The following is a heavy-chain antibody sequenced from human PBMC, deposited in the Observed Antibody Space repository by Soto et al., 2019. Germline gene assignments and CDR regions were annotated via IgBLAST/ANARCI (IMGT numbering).Heavy chain of an antibody. CDR3: VTSRVSIAVAGETEYYLDY. Sequence: ASVKVSCKASGYTFTGYYIHWVRQAPGQGLEWMGWVNPNSGGTNYAQKFQGWVTMTRDTSISTAYMELSRLRSDDTAVYYCVTSRVSIAVAGETEYYLDYWGQ. J-gene: IGHJ4*01. CDR1: GYTFTGYY. V-gene: IGHV1-2*04. D-gene: IGHD6-19*01. CDR2: VNPNSGGT.